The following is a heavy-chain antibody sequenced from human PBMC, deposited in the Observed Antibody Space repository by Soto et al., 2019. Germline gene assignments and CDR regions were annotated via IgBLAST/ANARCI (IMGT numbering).Heavy chain of an antibody. CDR1: GLIVSTNY. CDR3: ARDRPGDEGDAFDI. CDR2: LYSGGST. D-gene: IGHD3-10*01. V-gene: IGHV3-53*01. J-gene: IGHJ3*02. Sequence: GGSLRLSCEASGLIVSTNYMNWVRQAPGKGLEWVSVLYSGGSTHYAGSVKGRFIISRDNSKNTLYLQMNSLRAEDTAVYYCARDRPGDEGDAFDIWGHGTLVTVSS.